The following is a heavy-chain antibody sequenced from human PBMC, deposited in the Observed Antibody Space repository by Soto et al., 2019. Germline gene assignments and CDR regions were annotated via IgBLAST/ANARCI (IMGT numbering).Heavy chain of an antibody. J-gene: IGHJ4*02. Sequence: QVHLVESGGGVVQPGTSLTLTCTASGFTFRSSGMHWVRQAPGKGLEWLAFLAYDGSQKFYADSEKGRFSISRDNTKNTLYLHMSSLTAEDTAIYYCAIVRVTDSPLDHWGPGTLVTVSS. D-gene: IGHD2-21*02. CDR2: LAYDGSQK. CDR1: GFTFRSSG. V-gene: IGHV3-30*03. CDR3: AIVRVTDSPLDH.